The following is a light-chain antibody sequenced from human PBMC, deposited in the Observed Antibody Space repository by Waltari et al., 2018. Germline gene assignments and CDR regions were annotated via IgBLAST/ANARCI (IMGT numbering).Light chain of an antibody. J-gene: IGLJ3*02. CDR3: HSRDASGVGGT. Sequence: TQDPAVSVAMGQTVRITCQGDSLRSYYASWYRQRPGQAPILVMYDKNNRPSGGPDRFSGSSSDNTASLTITGAQAEDEAYDYCHSRDASGVGGTFGGGTKLTVL. CDR2: DKN. CDR1: SLRSYY. V-gene: IGLV3-19*01.